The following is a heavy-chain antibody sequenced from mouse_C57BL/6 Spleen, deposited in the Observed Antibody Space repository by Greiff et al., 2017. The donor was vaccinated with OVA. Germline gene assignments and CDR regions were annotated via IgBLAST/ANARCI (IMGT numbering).Heavy chain of an antibody. CDR1: GYAFSSSW. Sequence: QVQLQQSGPELVKPGASVTISCKASGYAFSSSWMTWVQQRPGKGLAWIGRIYPGDGATNYNGKFKGKATLTADKSSSTAYMQLSSLTSEDSAVYFCAKIYYGNYVARDDWGQGTSVTVSS. V-gene: IGHV1-82*01. CDR2: IYPGDGAT. D-gene: IGHD2-1*01. CDR3: AKIYYGNYVARDD. J-gene: IGHJ4*01.